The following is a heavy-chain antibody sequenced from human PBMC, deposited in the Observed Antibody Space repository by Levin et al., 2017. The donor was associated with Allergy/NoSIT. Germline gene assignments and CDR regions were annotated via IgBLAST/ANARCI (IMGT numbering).Heavy chain of an antibody. D-gene: IGHD6-13*01. CDR1: GFTFSSYG. CDR2: ISYDGSKK. J-gene: IGHJ4*02. V-gene: IGHV3-30*18. Sequence: GGSLRLSCAASGFTFSSYGMHWVRQAPGKGLEWVAVISYDGSKKYYADSVKGRFTISRDNSKNTVYLQMNSLRAEDTAVYYCAKEAYSSPTADDYFDYWGQGTLVTVSS. CDR3: AKEAYSSPTADDYFDY.